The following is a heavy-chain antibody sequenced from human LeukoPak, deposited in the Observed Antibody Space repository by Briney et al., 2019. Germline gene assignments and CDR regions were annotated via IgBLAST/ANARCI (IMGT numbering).Heavy chain of an antibody. CDR1: GYTFTTYY. Sequence: ASVKVSCKASGYTFTTYYMHWVRQAPGQGFEWMGIINPSGGSTNYAQKFQGRVTMTRDTSTSTVYMELSSLRSDDTAVYYCARDLGGSYPDYWGQGTLVTVSS. CDR2: INPSGGST. D-gene: IGHD1-26*01. V-gene: IGHV1-46*01. CDR3: ARDLGGSYPDY. J-gene: IGHJ4*02.